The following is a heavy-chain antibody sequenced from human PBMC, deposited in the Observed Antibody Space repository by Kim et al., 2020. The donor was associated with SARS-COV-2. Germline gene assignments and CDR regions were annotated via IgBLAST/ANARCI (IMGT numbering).Heavy chain of an antibody. J-gene: IGHJ3*02. V-gene: IGHV5-10-1*01. CDR3: ARHFNFDYDAFDI. Sequence: GESLKISCKASGSFFTTYWISWVRQMPGKGLEWLGNIDPSDSHTNYSPSFQGHIAISVDKSIGTAYLQWSSLEASDTAMYYCARHFNFDYDAFDIWGQGTVVTVSS. D-gene: IGHD3-9*01. CDR1: GSFFTTYW. CDR2: IDPSDSHT.